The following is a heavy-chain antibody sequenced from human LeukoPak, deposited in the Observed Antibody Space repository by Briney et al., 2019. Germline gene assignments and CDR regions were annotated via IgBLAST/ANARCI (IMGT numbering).Heavy chain of an antibody. CDR1: GGTFSSYA. CDR3: ARESREMATIAQFDY. CDR2: IIPILGIA. Sequence: VASVKVSCKASGGTFSSYAISWVRQAPGQGLEWMGRIIPILGIANYAQKFQGRVTITADKSTSTAYMELSSLRSEDTAVYYCARESREMATIAQFDYWGQGTLVTVSS. D-gene: IGHD5-24*01. J-gene: IGHJ4*02. V-gene: IGHV1-69*04.